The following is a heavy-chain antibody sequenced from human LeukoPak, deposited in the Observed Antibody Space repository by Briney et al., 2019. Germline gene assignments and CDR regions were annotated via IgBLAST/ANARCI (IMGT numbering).Heavy chain of an antibody. V-gene: IGHV4-59*12. D-gene: IGHD3-22*01. CDR2: IYYSGST. Sequence: PSETLSLTCTVSGGSISSYYWSWIRQPPGKGLEWIGYIYYSGSTYYNPSLKSRVTISVDTSKNQFSLKLSSVTAADTAVYYCARELDSSGYYYGNDYWGQGTLVTVSS. J-gene: IGHJ4*02. CDR3: ARELDSSGYYYGNDY. CDR1: GGSISSYY.